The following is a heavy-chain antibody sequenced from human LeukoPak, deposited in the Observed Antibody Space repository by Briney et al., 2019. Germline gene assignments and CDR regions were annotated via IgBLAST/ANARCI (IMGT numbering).Heavy chain of an antibody. D-gene: IGHD1/OR15-1a*01. CDR3: ARHSGNWNSADYFDY. J-gene: IGHJ4*02. CDR2: ISTGGGT. Sequence: SDTLSLTCTVSGASISSSYCTWIRQPAGEGLEWIGRISTGGGTTYNPSFKSRVTMSVDASKNQFSLNLTSVTAADTAVYYCARHSGNWNSADYFDYWGQGTLVTVSS. V-gene: IGHV4-4*07. CDR1: GASISSSY.